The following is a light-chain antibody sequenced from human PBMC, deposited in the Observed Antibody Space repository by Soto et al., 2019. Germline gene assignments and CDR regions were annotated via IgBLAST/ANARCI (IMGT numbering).Light chain of an antibody. Sequence: DIQLTQSPSFLSASIGDRVTITCRASEGIDSYLAWYQQKPGKAPRLLIYAASALQSGVPSRFSGSGSGTEFTLTIGCLEPEDFATYYCEQLRSYPRTFGPGTKVDIK. V-gene: IGKV1-9*01. CDR3: EQLRSYPRT. CDR1: EGIDSY. J-gene: IGKJ3*01. CDR2: AAS.